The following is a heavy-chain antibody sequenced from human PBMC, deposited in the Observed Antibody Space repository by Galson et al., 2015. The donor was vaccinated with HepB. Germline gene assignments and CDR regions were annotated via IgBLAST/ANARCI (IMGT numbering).Heavy chain of an antibody. D-gene: IGHD2-2*01. V-gene: IGHV3-15*01. CDR1: GFTFSNAW. Sequence: SLRLSCAASGFTFSNAWMSWVRQAPGKGLEWVGRIKSKTDGGTTDYAAPVKGRFTISRDDSKNTLYLQMNSLKTEDTAVYYCTTDPPLIVVVPAGDLNWFDPWGQGTLVTVSS. J-gene: IGHJ5*02. CDR3: TTDPPLIVVVPAGDLNWFDP. CDR2: IKSKTDGGTT.